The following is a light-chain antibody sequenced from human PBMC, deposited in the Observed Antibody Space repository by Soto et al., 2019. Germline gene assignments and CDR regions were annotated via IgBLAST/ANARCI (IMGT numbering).Light chain of an antibody. J-gene: IGKJ3*01. Sequence: EMVMTQSPATLSVSPGERVTLSCRASESVHINLAWYQQKPGQGPSLLIYYASTRATGVPDRFSGSGSGTEFTLTISSLQSEDFGVYYCQHYSNWPPTFGPGTKVEIK. CDR2: YAS. CDR3: QHYSNWPPT. CDR1: ESVHIN. V-gene: IGKV3-15*01.